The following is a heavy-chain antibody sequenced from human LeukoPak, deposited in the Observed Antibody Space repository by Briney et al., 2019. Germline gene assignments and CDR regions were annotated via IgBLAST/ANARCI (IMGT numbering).Heavy chain of an antibody. Sequence: GGSLRLSCAASGFTFSSYAMSWVRQAPGKGLEWVSAISDSGSSTYYADSVKGRFTIFRDNSENTLYLQMNSLRAEDTAVYYCATRERYCSSTSCYEWFDPWGQGTLVTVSS. CDR2: ISDSGSST. D-gene: IGHD2-2*01. V-gene: IGHV3-23*01. J-gene: IGHJ5*02. CDR3: ATRERYCSSTSCYEWFDP. CDR1: GFTFSSYA.